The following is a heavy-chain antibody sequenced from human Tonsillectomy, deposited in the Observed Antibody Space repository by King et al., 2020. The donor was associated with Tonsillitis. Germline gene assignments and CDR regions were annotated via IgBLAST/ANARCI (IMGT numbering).Heavy chain of an antibody. CDR3: AKDQADYGGMDV. J-gene: IGHJ6*02. CDR2: ISYDGTNK. Sequence: VQLVESGGGVVQPGRSLRLSCAASGFTFSSYGMHWVRQAPGKGLEWVAVISYDGTNKYYADSVKGRFTISRDNSKNTLYLQMNSLRAEDTAVYYCAKDQADYGGMDVWGQGNTVTVSS. CDR1: GFTFSSYG. V-gene: IGHV3-30*18. D-gene: IGHD4-17*01.